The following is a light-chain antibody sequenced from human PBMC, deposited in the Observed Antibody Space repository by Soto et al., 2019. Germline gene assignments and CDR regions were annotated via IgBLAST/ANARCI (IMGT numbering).Light chain of an antibody. V-gene: IGLV2-14*01. CDR3: SSFTSSNTWV. CDR1: SSDVGGYIY. J-gene: IGLJ3*02. CDR2: EVS. Sequence: QSALTQPASVSGSPGQSITISCSRSSSDVGGYIYVSWYQQHPGKAPKLMIYEVSNRPSGVSDRFSGSKSGNTASLTISGLQADDEADYYCSSFTSSNTWVFGGGTKLTVL.